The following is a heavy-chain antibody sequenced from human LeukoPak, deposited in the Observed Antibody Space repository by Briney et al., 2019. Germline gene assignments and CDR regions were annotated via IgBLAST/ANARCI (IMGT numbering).Heavy chain of an antibody. J-gene: IGHJ4*02. V-gene: IGHV3-23*01. CDR3: AKGRVVPAARPYYFDY. Sequence: GGSLRLSCAASGFTLSSYAMSWVRQAPGKGLEWVSAISGSGGSTYYADSVKGRFTISRDNSKNTLYLQMNSLRAEDTAVYYCAKGRVVPAARPYYFDYWGQGTLVTVSS. CDR2: ISGSGGST. D-gene: IGHD2-2*01. CDR1: GFTLSSYA.